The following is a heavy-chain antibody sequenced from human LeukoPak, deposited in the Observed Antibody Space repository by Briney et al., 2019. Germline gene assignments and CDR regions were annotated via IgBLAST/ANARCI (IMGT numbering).Heavy chain of an antibody. J-gene: IGHJ4*02. V-gene: IGHV4-4*02. CDR3: ARGPYCSGGSCQFDY. Sequence: SETLSLTCAVSGGSISSSNWWFGVRQPPGMGVEWIGIIYHGGSTNYNPSLKSRVTISGDKSKNLFSLKLRSVTAADTAVYYCARGPYCSGGSCQFDYWGQGTLVTVSS. D-gene: IGHD2-15*01. CDR1: GGSISSSNW. CDR2: IYHGGST.